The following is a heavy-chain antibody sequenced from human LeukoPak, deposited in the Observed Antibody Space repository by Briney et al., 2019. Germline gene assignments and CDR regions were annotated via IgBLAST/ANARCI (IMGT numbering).Heavy chain of an antibody. CDR3: ARGRRDWGSYYYHMDV. D-gene: IGHD7-27*01. J-gene: IGHJ6*03. CDR2: INHSGST. Sequence: SETLSLTCTVSGYSISSGYYWGWIRQPPGKGLEWIGEINHSGSTNYNPSLKSRVTISVDTSKNQFSLKLSSVTAADTAVYYCARGRRDWGSYYYHMDVWGKGTTVTVSS. V-gene: IGHV4-38-2*02. CDR1: GYSISSGYY.